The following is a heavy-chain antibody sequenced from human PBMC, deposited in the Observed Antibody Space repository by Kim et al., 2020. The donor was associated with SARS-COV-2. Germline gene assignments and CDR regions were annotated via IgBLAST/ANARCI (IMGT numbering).Heavy chain of an antibody. CDR3: ARENRNGFDF. V-gene: IGHV1-2*05. CDR1: GYTFNDYY. D-gene: IGHD1-1*01. CDR2: INPNSGDT. J-gene: IGHJ4*02. Sequence: ASVKVSCKASGYTFNDYYMHWVRQAPGQGLEWMGRINPNSGDTDYAQRFQGRVTMTRDSSMSTVYMELSGLKSYDTVIYYCARENRNGFDFWGQGTFVTVSS.